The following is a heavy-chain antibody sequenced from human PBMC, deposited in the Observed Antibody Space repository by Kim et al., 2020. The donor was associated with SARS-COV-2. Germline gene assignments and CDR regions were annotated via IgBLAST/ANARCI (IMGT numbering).Heavy chain of an antibody. D-gene: IGHD1-26*01. Sequence: YVDSVKGPFTIARDNARNSQYLQMNGLRAEDTAVYYCASTGGYLRYYGVDVWGQGTTVAVSS. CDR3: ASTGGYLRYYGVDV. V-gene: IGHV3-7*01. J-gene: IGHJ6*02.